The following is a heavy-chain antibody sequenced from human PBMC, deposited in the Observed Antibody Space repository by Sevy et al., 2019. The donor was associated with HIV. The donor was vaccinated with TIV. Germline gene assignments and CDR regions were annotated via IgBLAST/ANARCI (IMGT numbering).Heavy chain of an antibody. CDR3: EKDLSYTDIVVVPAAMANWFDP. CDR1: GFTFSSYA. Sequence: GGSLRLSCAASGFTFSSYAMSWVRQAPGKGLEWVSAISGSGGSTYYADSVKGRFTISRDNSKNTLYLQMNSLRAEDTAVYACEKDLSYTDIVVVPAAMANWFDPWGQGTLVTVSS. CDR2: ISGSGGST. V-gene: IGHV3-23*01. J-gene: IGHJ5*02. D-gene: IGHD2-2*01.